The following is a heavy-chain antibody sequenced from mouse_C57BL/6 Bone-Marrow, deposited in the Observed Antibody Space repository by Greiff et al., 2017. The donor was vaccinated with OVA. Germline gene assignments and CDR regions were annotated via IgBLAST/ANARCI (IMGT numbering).Heavy chain of an antibody. Sequence: QVQLQQSGAELVRPEASVKLSCKASGYTFTDYYINWVKQRPGQGLEWIARIYPGSGNTYYNEKFKGKATLTAEKSSSTAYMQLSSLTSEDSAVYFCARDPFGGSSYWYFDVWGTGTTVTVSS. J-gene: IGHJ1*03. D-gene: IGHD1-1*01. CDR1: GYTFTDYY. CDR2: IYPGSGNT. CDR3: ARDPFGGSSYWYFDV. V-gene: IGHV1-76*01.